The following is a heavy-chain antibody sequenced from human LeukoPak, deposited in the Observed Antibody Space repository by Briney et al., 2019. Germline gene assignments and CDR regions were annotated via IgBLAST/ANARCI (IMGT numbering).Heavy chain of an antibody. J-gene: IGHJ4*02. CDR1: GYTFTSYG. V-gene: IGHV1-2*02. Sequence: GASVKVSCKASGYTFTSYGISWVRQTPGQGLEWMGWVNPNSGGTNYAQNFQGRVTMTRDTSISTAYMELSRLRSDDAAVYYCARALYGGNSLWGYWGQGTLVTVSS. D-gene: IGHD4-23*01. CDR2: VNPNSGGT. CDR3: ARALYGGNSLWGY.